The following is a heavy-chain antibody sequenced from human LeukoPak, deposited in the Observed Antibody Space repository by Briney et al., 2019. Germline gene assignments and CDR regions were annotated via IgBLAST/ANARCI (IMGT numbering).Heavy chain of an antibody. V-gene: IGHV3-23*01. CDR2: ISGSGGST. Sequence: PGASLRLSCVASGFTFSNYAMSWVRQAPGKGLEWVSCISGSGGSTYQAENVKGRFTISRDNSKNTLYLQMNSLRDEDTAIYYCAAGYTTGWYVRYFDYWGQGTLVTVSS. CDR3: AAGYTTGWYVRYFDY. D-gene: IGHD6-19*01. CDR1: GFTFSNYA. J-gene: IGHJ4*02.